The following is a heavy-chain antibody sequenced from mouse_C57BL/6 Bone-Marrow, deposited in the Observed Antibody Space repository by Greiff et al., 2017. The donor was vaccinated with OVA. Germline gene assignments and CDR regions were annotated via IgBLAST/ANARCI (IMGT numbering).Heavy chain of an antibody. Sequence: QVQLQQSGAELVKPGASVKLSCKASGYTFTEYTIHWVKQRSGQGLEWIGWFYPGSGSIKYNEKFKDKATLTADKSSSTVYMELSRLTSEDSAVYFCARHGERGYGYDGGYFDVWGTGTTVTVSS. CDR3: ARHGERGYGYDGGYFDV. V-gene: IGHV1-62-2*01. D-gene: IGHD2-2*01. J-gene: IGHJ1*03. CDR2: FYPGSGSI. CDR1: GYTFTEYT.